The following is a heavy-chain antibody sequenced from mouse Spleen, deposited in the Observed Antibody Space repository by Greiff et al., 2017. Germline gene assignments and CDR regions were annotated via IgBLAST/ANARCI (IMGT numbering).Heavy chain of an antibody. J-gene: IGHJ4*01. Sequence: VQLQQSGAELVKPGASVKLSCTASGFNIKDTYMHWVKQRPEQGLEWIGRIDPANGNTKYDPKFQGKATITADTSSNTAYLQLSSLTSEDTAVYYCARPLVWPGPMDYWGQGTSVTVSS. CDR2: IDPANGNT. V-gene: IGHV14-3*02. CDR1: GFNIKDTY. CDR3: ARPLVWPGPMDY. D-gene: IGHD2-10*02.